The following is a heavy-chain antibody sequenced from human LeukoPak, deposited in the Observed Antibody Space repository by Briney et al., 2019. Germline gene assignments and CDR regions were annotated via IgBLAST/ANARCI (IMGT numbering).Heavy chain of an antibody. D-gene: IGHD3-22*01. CDR3: ARRDYYDSTGYYYL. V-gene: IGHV4-4*02. Sequence: SETLSLTCAVSGDSISTDNWWRWVRQPPGKGLEWIGEIRHRGSTNHNPTLKSRVSISVDKSKNHFSLNVNSATAADTAVYYCARRDYYDSTGYYYLWGQGTLVTVSS. CDR1: GDSISTDNW. J-gene: IGHJ4*02. CDR2: IRHRGST.